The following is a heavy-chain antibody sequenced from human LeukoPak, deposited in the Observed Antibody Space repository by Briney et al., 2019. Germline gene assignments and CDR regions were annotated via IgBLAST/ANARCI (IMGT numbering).Heavy chain of an antibody. CDR3: VRQQRPDFFYDY. Sequence: GGSLRLSCAASGFTFSSYGMHWVRQAPGKGLEWVAVISYDGSNKYYADSVKGRFTISRDNSKNTLYLQMNSLRAEDTAVYYCVRQQRPDFFYDYWGQGTLVTVSP. V-gene: IGHV3-30*03. J-gene: IGHJ4*02. CDR2: ISYDGSNK. CDR1: GFTFSSYG. D-gene: IGHD6-13*01.